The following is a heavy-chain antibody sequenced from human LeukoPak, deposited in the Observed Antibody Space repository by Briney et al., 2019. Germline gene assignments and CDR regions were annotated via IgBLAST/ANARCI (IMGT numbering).Heavy chain of an antibody. V-gene: IGHV3-23*01. CDR1: GFTFTSYS. J-gene: IGHJ4*02. CDR2: ISGGGGST. CDR3: AKGGKWGVTPFDY. Sequence: GGSLRLSCAASGFTFTSYSMNWVRQAPGKGLEWVSTISGGGGSTYYADSVKGRFTIPRDNSKNTLYLQVNSLRAEDTAVYYCAKGGKWGVTPFDYRGQGTLVTVSS. D-gene: IGHD1-26*01.